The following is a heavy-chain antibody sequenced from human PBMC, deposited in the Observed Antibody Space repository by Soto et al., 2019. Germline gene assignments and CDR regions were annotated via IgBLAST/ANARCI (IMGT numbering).Heavy chain of an antibody. CDR2: IRRDGSEK. V-gene: IGHV3-7*01. CDR1: GFTFSSYW. J-gene: IGHJ4*02. CDR3: ARDQYISAATFDS. Sequence: EVQLVESGGGLVQPGGSLRLSCAASGFTFSSYWMSWVRQAPGKELEWVANIRRDGSEKYYVDSVKGRFTISRDNAKNSLYLQINSLRAEDTAVYYCARDQYISAATFDSWGQGTLVTVSS. D-gene: IGHD6-13*01.